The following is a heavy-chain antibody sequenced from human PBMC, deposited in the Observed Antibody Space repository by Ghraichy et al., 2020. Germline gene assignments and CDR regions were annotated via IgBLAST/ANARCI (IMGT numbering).Heavy chain of an antibody. CDR1: GGSISSHY. J-gene: IGHJ4*02. Sequence: SETLSLTCTVSGGSISSHYWSWIRQPPGMGLEWIGYILYSGSTKYNPSLESRVTISVDTSKNQFSLKLRSVTAADTAVYYCARGGGSSSDNTLIFYWGQGNLVTVSS. CDR3: ARGGGSSSDNTLIFY. V-gene: IGHV4-59*11. D-gene: IGHD6-6*01. CDR2: ILYSGST.